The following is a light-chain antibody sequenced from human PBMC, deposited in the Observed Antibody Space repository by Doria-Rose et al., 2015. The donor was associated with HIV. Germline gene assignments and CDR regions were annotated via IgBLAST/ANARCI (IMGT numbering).Light chain of an antibody. CDR3: QQYYDTPS. V-gene: IGKV4-1*01. CDR1: QSLLYTSKNY. J-gene: IGKJ3*01. Sequence: TRSSESLGMSLGERATLNCKSNQSLLYTSKNYLAWYQQKPGQPPKLLIYWVSTRQSGVPARFSGSGSGTDFTLTISSLEAEDVAVYYCQQYYDTPSFGPGTTVDIK. CDR2: WVS.